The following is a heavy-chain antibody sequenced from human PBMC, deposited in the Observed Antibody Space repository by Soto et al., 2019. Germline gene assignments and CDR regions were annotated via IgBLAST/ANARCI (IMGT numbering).Heavy chain of an antibody. D-gene: IGHD4-17*01. J-gene: IGHJ4*02. CDR2: IDIGDGTT. V-gene: IGHV3-11*01. CDR3: AKGTTVTTYFDY. CDR1: VFDFGDYY. Sequence: GSLRLSCTGSVFDFGDYYMSWIRQAPGKWLEWVSYIDIGDGTTYYTDSVKGRFTISRDNAKKTVYLQMNSLRDDDTAVYYCAKGTTVTTYFDYWGQGTLVTVSS.